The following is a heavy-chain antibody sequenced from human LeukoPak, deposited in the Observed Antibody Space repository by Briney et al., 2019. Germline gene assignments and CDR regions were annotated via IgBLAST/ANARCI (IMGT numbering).Heavy chain of an antibody. Sequence: PSETLSLTCTVSGGSISSYYWSWIRQPPGKGLEWIGYIYYSGSTNYNPSLKSRVTISVDTSKNQFSLKLSSVTAADTAVYYCARRYDILTGYFGYWGQGTLVTVSS. CDR3: ARRYDILTGYFGY. CDR1: GGSISSYY. V-gene: IGHV4-59*08. D-gene: IGHD3-9*01. J-gene: IGHJ4*02. CDR2: IYYSGST.